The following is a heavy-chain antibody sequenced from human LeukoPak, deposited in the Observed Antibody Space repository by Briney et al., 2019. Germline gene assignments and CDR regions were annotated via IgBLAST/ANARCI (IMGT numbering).Heavy chain of an antibody. CDR1: GGSISSGGYS. Sequence: SQTLSLTCAVSGGSISSGGYSWSWIRQPPGKGLEWIGYIYHSGSTYYNPSLKSRVTISVDRSKNQFSLKLSPVTAADTAVYYCARGGQQLDPWGQGTLVTVSS. CDR2: IYHSGST. D-gene: IGHD6-13*01. CDR3: ARGGQQLDP. V-gene: IGHV4-30-2*01. J-gene: IGHJ5*02.